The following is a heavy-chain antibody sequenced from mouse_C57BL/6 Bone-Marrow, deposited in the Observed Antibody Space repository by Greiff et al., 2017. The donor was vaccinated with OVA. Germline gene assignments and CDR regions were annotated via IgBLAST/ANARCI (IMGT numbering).Heavy chain of an antibody. CDR3: ARERGYY. Sequence: QVQLQQSGPELVKPGASVKISCKASGYAFSSSWMNWVKQRPGKGLEWIGRMYPGDGDTNYNGKFKGKATLTADKSSSTAYMQLSSLTSEDSAVYFCARERGYYWGQGTTLTVSS. CDR2: MYPGDGDT. V-gene: IGHV1-82*01. J-gene: IGHJ2*01. CDR1: GYAFSSSW.